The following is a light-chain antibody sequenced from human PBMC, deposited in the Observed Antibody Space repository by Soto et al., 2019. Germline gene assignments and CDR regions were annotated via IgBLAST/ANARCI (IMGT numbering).Light chain of an antibody. CDR3: QQFASSPRT. V-gene: IGKV3-20*01. J-gene: IGKJ1*01. CDR2: GAS. CDR1: QCVATSQ. Sequence: EIVLTQSPGTLSLSPGERATLFCRASQCVATSQLAWYQQKPGQAPRLLIGASSRATGVPDRFIASGSGTDFTLTISRLEPEDFAVYYCQQFASSPRTFGRGTTVEIK.